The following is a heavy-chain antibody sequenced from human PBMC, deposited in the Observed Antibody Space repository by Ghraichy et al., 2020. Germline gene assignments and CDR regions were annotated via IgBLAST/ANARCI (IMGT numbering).Heavy chain of an antibody. Sequence: GGSLRLSCAASGFTFSSYSMNWVRQAQGKGLEWVSSIGSNGNYIYYADSVKGRFTISRDNAKNSLYLQMNSLRAEDTAVYYCARHLADHFDSSGYLLDYWGHGTLVTVSS. CDR3: ARHLADHFDSSGYLLDY. CDR1: GFTFSSYS. V-gene: IGHV3-21*01. J-gene: IGHJ4*01. D-gene: IGHD3-22*01. CDR2: IGSNGNYI.